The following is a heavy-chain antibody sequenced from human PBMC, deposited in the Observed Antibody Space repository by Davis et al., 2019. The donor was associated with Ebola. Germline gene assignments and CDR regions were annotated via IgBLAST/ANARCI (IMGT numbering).Heavy chain of an antibody. D-gene: IGHD6-19*01. J-gene: IGHJ4*02. Sequence: GESLKISCAASGFTVSSNHMSWVRQAPGKGLEWVSVIYDQSTAYADSVRGRFIISRDKSNNTIYLEMNSLRVDDTAVYYCATTQWLREFDNWGQGTLVTVSS. CDR2: IYDQST. V-gene: IGHV3-66*02. CDR1: GFTVSSNH. CDR3: ATTQWLREFDN.